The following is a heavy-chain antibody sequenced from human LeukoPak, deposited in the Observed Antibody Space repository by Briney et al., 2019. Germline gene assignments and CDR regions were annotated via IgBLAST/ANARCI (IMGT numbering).Heavy chain of an antibody. CDR1: GFTFSSYA. CDR3: ARIVDGSGSCYNPEGGGYFDY. J-gene: IGHJ4*02. V-gene: IGHV3-23*01. D-gene: IGHD3-10*01. CDR2: ISGSGGST. Sequence: SGGSLRLSCAASGFTFSSYAMSWVRQAPGKGLEWVSAISGSGGSTYYADSVKGRFTISRDNSKNTLYLQMNSLRAEDTAVYYCARIVDGSGSCYNPEGGGYFDYWGQGTLVTVSS.